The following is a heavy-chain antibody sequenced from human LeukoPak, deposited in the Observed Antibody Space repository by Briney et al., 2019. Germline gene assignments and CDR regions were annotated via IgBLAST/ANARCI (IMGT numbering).Heavy chain of an antibody. J-gene: IGHJ4*02. CDR2: IIPIFGTA. V-gene: IGHV1-69*13. Sequence: ASVKVSCKASGGTFSSYAISWVRQAPGQRLEWMGGIIPIFGTANYAQKFQGRVTITADESTSTAYMELSSLRSEDTAVYYCARGVKGSGYEYYFDYWGQGTLVTVSS. CDR1: GGTFSSYA. CDR3: ARGVKGSGYEYYFDY. D-gene: IGHD5-12*01.